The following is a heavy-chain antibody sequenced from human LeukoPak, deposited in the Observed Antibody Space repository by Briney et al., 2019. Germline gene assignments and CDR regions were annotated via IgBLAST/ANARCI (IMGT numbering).Heavy chain of an antibody. CDR3: AKDRSSSWALNY. J-gene: IGHJ4*02. V-gene: IGHV3-30*18. CDR2: MSYDGSNK. CDR1: GFTFSNYN. D-gene: IGHD6-13*01. Sequence: PGRSLRLSCAASGFTFSNYNMHWVRQAPGKGLEWVAVMSYDGSNKYYVDSVKGRFTISRDNSKNTLYLQMNSLRAEDTAVHYCAKDRSSSWALNYWGQGTLVTVSS.